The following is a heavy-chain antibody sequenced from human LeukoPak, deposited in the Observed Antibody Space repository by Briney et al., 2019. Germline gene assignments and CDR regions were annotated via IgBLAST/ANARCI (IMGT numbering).Heavy chain of an antibody. CDR3: ARDYYYDSSGYYYNVRIQAFDI. J-gene: IGHJ3*02. CDR1: GYTFTSYG. V-gene: IGHV1-18*01. CDR2: ISAYNGNT. Sequence: GASVKVSCKASGYTFTSYGISWVRQAPGQGLEWMGWISAYNGNTNYAQKLQGRVTMTTDTSTSTAYMELRSLRSDDTAVYYCARDYYYDSSGYYYNVRIQAFDIWGQGTMVTVSS. D-gene: IGHD3-22*01.